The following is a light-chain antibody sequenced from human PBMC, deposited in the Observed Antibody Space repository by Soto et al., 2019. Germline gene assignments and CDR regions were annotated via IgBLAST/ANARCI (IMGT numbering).Light chain of an antibody. J-gene: IGKJ1*01. V-gene: IGKV1-5*03. CDR1: QFVSTW. CDR2: KAS. CDR3: QQYNTYPWT. Sequence: DIQMTQSPSTLSASVGDRVTITCRASQFVSTWLAWFQQKPGRAPKLLIYKASTLQSGVPSRFSGSGSETEFTLTISSLQPDDFATYYCQQYNTYPWTFGQGTRAEI.